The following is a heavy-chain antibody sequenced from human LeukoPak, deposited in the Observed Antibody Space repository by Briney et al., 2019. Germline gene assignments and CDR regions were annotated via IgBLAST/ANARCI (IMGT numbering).Heavy chain of an antibody. CDR1: GFTVSLNY. Sequence: AGGSLRLSCAASGFTVSLNYMTWVRQAPGERLEWVSLINIDGAPNYADSMKGRSTIYRHGSENTLYLQMTRLRPEDTAVYYCARLNSGAMDVWGQGTTVTVSS. J-gene: IGHJ6*02. V-gene: IGHV3-53*04. D-gene: IGHD6-25*01. CDR3: ARLNSGAMDV. CDR2: INIDGAP.